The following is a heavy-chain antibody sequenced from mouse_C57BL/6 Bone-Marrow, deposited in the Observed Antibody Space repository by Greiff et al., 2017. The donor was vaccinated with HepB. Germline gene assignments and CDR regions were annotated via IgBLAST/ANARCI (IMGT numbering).Heavy chain of an antibody. D-gene: IGHD3-2*02. CDR1: GYAFSSYW. CDR3: ARKGDSSGSWFAY. J-gene: IGHJ3*01. V-gene: IGHV1-80*01. CDR2: IYPGDGDT. Sequence: VQLQESGAELVKPGASVKISCKASGYAFSSYWMNWVKQRPGKGLEWIGQIYPGDGDTNYNGKFKGKATLTADKSSSTAYMQLSRLTSEDSAVYFCARKGDSSGSWFAYWGQGTLVTVSA.